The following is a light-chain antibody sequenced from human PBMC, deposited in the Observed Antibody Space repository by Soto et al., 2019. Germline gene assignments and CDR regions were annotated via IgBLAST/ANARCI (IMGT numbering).Light chain of an antibody. CDR1: QSVSSSY. CDR2: GAS. CDR3: QQNGSSPPVT. V-gene: IGKV3-20*01. J-gene: IGKJ5*01. Sequence: EIVLTQSPGTLSLSPGERATLSCGASQSVSSSYLAWYQQKPGQTPRLLIYGASGRATGIPDRFSGSGYETDFTLTISCQEPEDFAVYYCQQNGSSPPVTFGQGTRLEIK.